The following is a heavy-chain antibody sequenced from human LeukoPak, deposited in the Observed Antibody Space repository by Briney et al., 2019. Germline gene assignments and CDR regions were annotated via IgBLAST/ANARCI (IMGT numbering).Heavy chain of an antibody. Sequence: GGSLRLSCATSGVTFSNYEISCGRQTPGKGLEWVSYISSSGSSTYYADSVKGRFTISRDNAKSSLCLQMDSLRAGDTAVYYCAREDGSQLDYWGRGTLVTVSS. D-gene: IGHD1-26*01. CDR2: ISSSGSST. V-gene: IGHV3-48*03. CDR1: GVTFSNYE. CDR3: AREDGSQLDY. J-gene: IGHJ4*02.